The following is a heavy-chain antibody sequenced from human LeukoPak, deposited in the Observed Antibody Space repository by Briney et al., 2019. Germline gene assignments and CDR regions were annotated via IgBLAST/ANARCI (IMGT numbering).Heavy chain of an antibody. CDR2: FDPEDGET. J-gene: IGHJ4*02. Sequence: GASVKVSCKVSGYTLTELSMHWVRQAPGKGLGWMGGFDPEDGETIYAQKFQGRVTMTEDTSTDTAYMELSSLRSEDTAVYYCATGIIVGEWPFDYWGQGTLVTVSS. D-gene: IGHD3-10*01. CDR1: GYTLTELS. CDR3: ATGIIVGEWPFDY. V-gene: IGHV1-24*01.